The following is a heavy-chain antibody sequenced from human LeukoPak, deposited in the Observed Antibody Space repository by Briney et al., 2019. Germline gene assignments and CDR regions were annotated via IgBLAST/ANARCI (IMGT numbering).Heavy chain of an antibody. Sequence: GGSLRLSCAASGFTVSSNYMSWVRQAPGKGLEWVSAIYTGGSTYYAGSVKGRFTISRDNTKNMLYLQMNSLRAEDTAVYYCARNLYYYDSSGYYYYWGQGTLVTVSS. V-gene: IGHV3-66*01. J-gene: IGHJ4*02. CDR2: IYTGGST. CDR3: ARNLYYYDSSGYYYY. CDR1: GFTVSSNY. D-gene: IGHD3-22*01.